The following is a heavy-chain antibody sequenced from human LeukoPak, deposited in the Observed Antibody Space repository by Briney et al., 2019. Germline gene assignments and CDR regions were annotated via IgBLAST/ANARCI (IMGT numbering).Heavy chain of an antibody. CDR3: ARDIWYSSGHTGPGEYYFDY. J-gene: IGHJ4*02. D-gene: IGHD6-19*01. CDR2: IWYDGSNK. CDR1: GFTFSSYG. V-gene: IGHV3-33*01. Sequence: PGGSLRLSCAASGFTFSSYGIHWVRQAPGKGLEWVAVIWYDGSNKYYADSVKGRFTISRDNSKNTLYLHMNSLRAEDTAVYYCARDIWYSSGHTGPGEYYFDYWGQGTLVTVSS.